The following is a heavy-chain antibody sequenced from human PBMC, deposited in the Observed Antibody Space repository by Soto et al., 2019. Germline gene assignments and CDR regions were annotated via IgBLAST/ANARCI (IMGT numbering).Heavy chain of an antibody. CDR1: GFTFNRYW. Sequence: GGSLRLSRASSGFTFNRYWMSWVRHAPGKGLEWVANIKQDGSEKYYVDSVKGRFTISRDNAKNSLYLQMNSLRAEDTAVYYCARDGSDWALYDFDYWGQGTLVTVSS. CDR2: IKQDGSEK. J-gene: IGHJ4*02. D-gene: IGHD1-26*01. V-gene: IGHV3-7*01. CDR3: ARDGSDWALYDFDY.